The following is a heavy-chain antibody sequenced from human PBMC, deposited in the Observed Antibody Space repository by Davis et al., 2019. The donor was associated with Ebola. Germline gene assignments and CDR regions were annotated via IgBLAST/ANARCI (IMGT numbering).Heavy chain of an antibody. J-gene: IGHJ4*02. V-gene: IGHV5-51*01. D-gene: IGHD3-3*01. CDR1: GYTFTNHW. Sequence: GESLKISCQGSGYTFTNHWIGWVRQMPGKGLEWMGLIHPSNSDTRYSPSFQGQVTISADKSTSTAYLQWSSLKDSDTAMYFCARYYGPFDYWGQGTLVTVSS. CDR2: IHPSNSDT. CDR3: ARYYGPFDY.